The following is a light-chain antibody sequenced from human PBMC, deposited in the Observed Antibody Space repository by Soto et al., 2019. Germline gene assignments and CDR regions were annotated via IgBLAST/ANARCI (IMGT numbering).Light chain of an antibody. J-gene: IGLJ1*01. Sequence: QSVLTQPPSVSGAPGQRVTISCTGSQANIGAGFDGHWYQQLPETATKLLIFSNSNRPAGVPDRLSGSKSCTSAALAITGLQADDEADYYCQSSYSSWGVGDVFGTGTKLTVL. CDR2: SNS. CDR3: QSSYSSWGVGDV. V-gene: IGLV1-40*01. CDR1: QANIGAGFD.